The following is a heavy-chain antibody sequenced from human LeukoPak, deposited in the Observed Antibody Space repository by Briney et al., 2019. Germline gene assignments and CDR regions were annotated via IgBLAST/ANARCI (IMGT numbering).Heavy chain of an antibody. CDR3: ARLPISMIVVVYAFDI. D-gene: IGHD3-22*01. V-gene: IGHV1-2*02. Sequence: ASVKVSCKASGYTFTGYYMHWVRQAPGQGLEWMGWINPNSGGTNYAQIFQGRVTMTRDTSISTVYMELSRLRSDDTAVYYCARLPISMIVVVYAFDIWGQGTMVTVSS. J-gene: IGHJ3*02. CDR1: GYTFTGYY. CDR2: INPNSGGT.